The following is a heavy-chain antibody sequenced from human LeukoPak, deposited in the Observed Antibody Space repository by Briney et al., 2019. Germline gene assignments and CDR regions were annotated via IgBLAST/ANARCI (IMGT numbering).Heavy chain of an antibody. CDR2: INHSGST. CDR3: ARLPPIKYSSSWYRSPYYYYMDV. D-gene: IGHD6-13*01. CDR1: GGSFSGYY. V-gene: IGHV4-34*01. Sequence: SETLSLTCAVYGGSFSGYYWSWIRQPPGKGLEWIGEINHSGSTNYNPSLKSRVTISVDTSKNQFSLKLSSVTAADTAVYYCARLPPIKYSSSWYRSPYYYYMDVWGKGTTVTVSS. J-gene: IGHJ6*03.